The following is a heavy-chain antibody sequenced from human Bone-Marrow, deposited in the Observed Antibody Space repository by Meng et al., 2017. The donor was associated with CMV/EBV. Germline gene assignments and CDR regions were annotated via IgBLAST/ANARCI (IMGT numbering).Heavy chain of an antibody. V-gene: IGHV3-74*01. D-gene: IGHD2-2*01. CDR2: INSDGSST. J-gene: IGHJ2*01. Sequence: GGSLRLSCAASGFTFSSYWMHWVRQAPGKGLVWVSRINSDGSSTSYADSVKGRFTISRDNAKNTLYPQMNSLRAEDTAVYYCARDGHCSSTSCYGDWYFDLWGRGTLVTVSS. CDR3: ARDGHCSSTSCYGDWYFDL. CDR1: GFTFSSYW.